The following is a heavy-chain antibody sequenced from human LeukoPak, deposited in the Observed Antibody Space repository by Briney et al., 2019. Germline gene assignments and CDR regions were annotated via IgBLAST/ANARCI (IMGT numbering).Heavy chain of an antibody. CDR1: GGSFSGYY. V-gene: IGHV4-34*01. CDR3: ARNRGFDY. D-gene: IGHD1-14*01. CDR2: INHSGST. Sequence: PSETLSLTCAVYGGSFSGYYWSWIRQPPGKGLEWSGEINHSGSTNYNPSLKSRVTISVDTSKNQFSLKLSSVTAADTAVYYCARNRGFDYWGQGTLVTVSS. J-gene: IGHJ4*02.